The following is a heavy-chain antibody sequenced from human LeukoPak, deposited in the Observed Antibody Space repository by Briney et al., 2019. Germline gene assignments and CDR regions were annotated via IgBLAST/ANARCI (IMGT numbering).Heavy chain of an antibody. Sequence: SETLSLTCAVYGGSFSGYYWSWIRQPPGKGLEWIGEINHSGSTNYNPSLKSRVTISVDTSKNQFSLKLSSVTAADTAVYYCARKRSSWYWFDPWGQGTLVTVSS. CDR2: INHSGST. CDR1: GGSFSGYY. V-gene: IGHV4-34*01. CDR3: ARKRSSWYWFDP. J-gene: IGHJ5*02. D-gene: IGHD6-13*01.